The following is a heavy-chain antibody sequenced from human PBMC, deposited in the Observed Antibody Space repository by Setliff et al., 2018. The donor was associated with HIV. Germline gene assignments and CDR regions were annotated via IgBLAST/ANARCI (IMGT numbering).Heavy chain of an antibody. D-gene: IGHD4-17*01. CDR1: GASFTDYY. J-gene: IGHJ4*02. CDR3: ARFDVTPMTTRDY. CDR2: IHHTGHI. Sequence: SETLSLTCAFYGASFTDYYWNWIRQPPGKGLEWIGEIHHTGHINYNPSFKSRVTMSLDMSTNQFSLKMASMTAADSAVYYCARFDVTPMTTRDYWGQGTQVTVTS. V-gene: IGHV4-34*01.